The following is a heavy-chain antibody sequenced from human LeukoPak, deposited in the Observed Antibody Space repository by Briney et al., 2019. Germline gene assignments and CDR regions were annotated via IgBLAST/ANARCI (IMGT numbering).Heavy chain of an antibody. J-gene: IGHJ4*02. CDR1: GGSISSYY. Sequence: SPSETLSLTCTVSGGSISSYYWSWIRQPPGKGLEWIGYIYYSGSTNYNPSLKSRVTISVDTSKNQFSLKLSSVTAADTAVYYCASNPEWEWEGFDYWGQGTLVTVSS. CDR2: IYYSGST. CDR3: ASNPEWEWEGFDY. V-gene: IGHV4-59*01. D-gene: IGHD1-26*01.